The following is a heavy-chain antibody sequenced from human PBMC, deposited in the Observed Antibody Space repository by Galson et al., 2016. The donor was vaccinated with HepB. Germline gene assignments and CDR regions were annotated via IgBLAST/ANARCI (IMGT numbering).Heavy chain of an antibody. CDR2: ISSSSSTI. J-gene: IGHJ4*02. D-gene: IGHD6-13*01. CDR3: ARDRWQEGSSWQFDY. Sequence: SLRLSCAASGFTFSSYSMNWVRQAPGEGLEWVSYISSSSSTIYYADSVKGRFTISRDNAKNSLYLQMNSLRDEDTAVYYCARDRWQEGSSWQFDYWGQGTLVTVSS. V-gene: IGHV3-48*02. CDR1: GFTFSSYS.